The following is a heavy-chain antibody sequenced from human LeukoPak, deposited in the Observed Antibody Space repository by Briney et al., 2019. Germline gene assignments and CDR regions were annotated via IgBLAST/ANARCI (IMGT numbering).Heavy chain of an antibody. V-gene: IGHV3-9*03. CDR2: ISWNSGSI. CDR3: AKAGGGLLEGELGY. CDR1: GFTFDDYA. Sequence: SGGSLRLSCAASGFTFDDYAMHWVRQAPGKGLEWVSGISWNSGSIGYADSVRGRFTISRDNAKNSLYLQMNSLRAEDMALYYCAKAGGGLLEGELGYWGQGTLVTVSS. D-gene: IGHD1-26*01. J-gene: IGHJ4*02.